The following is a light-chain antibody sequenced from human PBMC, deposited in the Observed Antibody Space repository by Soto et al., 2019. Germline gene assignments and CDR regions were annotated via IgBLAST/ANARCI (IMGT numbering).Light chain of an antibody. J-gene: IGLJ2*01. CDR3: SSYASSRDVF. V-gene: IGLV2-14*01. CDR2: EVT. CDR1: SSDVGGYNF. Sequence: QSALTQPASVSGSPGQSINISCTGTSSDVGGYNFVSWYQQHPGKAPKLMIYEVTNRPSGVSNRFSGSKSGNTASLTISGLRAEDEADYYCSSYASSRDVFFGGGTKLTVL.